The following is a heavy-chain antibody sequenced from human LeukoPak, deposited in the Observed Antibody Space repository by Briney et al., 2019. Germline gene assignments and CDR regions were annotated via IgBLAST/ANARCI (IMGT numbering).Heavy chain of an antibody. J-gene: IGHJ4*02. Sequence: PGGSLRLSCEASGFTFGSFAMYWVRQAPGKGLDWIAGIFGSGGSPHYADSVKGRFTISRDNSKNTVYLQINSLRVEDTAVYYCASGRHDFLHWGQGTLVTVSS. CDR3: ASGRHDFLH. V-gene: IGHV3-23*01. CDR1: GFTFGSFA. D-gene: IGHD3/OR15-3a*01. CDR2: IFGSGGSP.